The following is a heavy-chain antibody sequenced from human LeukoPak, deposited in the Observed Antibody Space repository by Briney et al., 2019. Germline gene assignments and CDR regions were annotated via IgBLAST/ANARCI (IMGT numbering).Heavy chain of an antibody. CDR3: ARDGYNGEFDY. D-gene: IGHD5-24*01. CDR2: ISSSGSTI. CDR1: GFTFSDYY. Sequence: GGSLRLSCAASGFTFSDYYMSWIRQAPGKGLEWVSYISSSGSTIYYADTVKGRFTISRDNTKNSLYLQMNSLRAEDTAVYYCARDGYNGEFDYWGQGTLVTVSS. J-gene: IGHJ4*02. V-gene: IGHV3-11*01.